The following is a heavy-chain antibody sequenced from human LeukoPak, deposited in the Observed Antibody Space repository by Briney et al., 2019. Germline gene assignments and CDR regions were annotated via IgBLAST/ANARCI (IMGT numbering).Heavy chain of an antibody. CDR1: GYTLPDLS. Sequence: ASVKVSCRVSGYTLPDLSMHWVRQAPGKGLGWRGGYHPEHGGMISAQKFQDRATMTEDTSTDTAYLELSSLRSEDTAIYYCAGDWGYTVTHDFDHWGQGTLVTVSS. CDR3: AGDWGYTVTHDFDH. V-gene: IGHV1-24*01. D-gene: IGHD4-11*01. CDR2: YHPEHGGM. J-gene: IGHJ4*02.